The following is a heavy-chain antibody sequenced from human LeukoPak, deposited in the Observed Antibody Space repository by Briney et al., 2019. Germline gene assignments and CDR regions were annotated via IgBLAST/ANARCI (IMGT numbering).Heavy chain of an antibody. CDR3: ASDGSVVGAIQYYFDY. CDR2: IKQDGSEK. Sequence: GGSLRLSCAASGFTFSSYWMSWVRQAPGKGLEWVANIKQDGSEKYYVDSVKGRFTISRDNAKNSLYLQMNSLRAEDTAVYYCASDGSVVGAIQYYFDYWGQGTLVTVSS. V-gene: IGHV3-7*01. J-gene: IGHJ4*02. D-gene: IGHD1-26*01. CDR1: GFTFSSYW.